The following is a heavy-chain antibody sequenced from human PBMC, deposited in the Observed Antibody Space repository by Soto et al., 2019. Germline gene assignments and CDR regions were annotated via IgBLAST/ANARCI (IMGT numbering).Heavy chain of an antibody. J-gene: IGHJ5*02. Sequence: EVQLVESGGGLIQPGRSLRLSCAASGFNFDDYAMHWVRQAPGKGLEWVSGISWNSAVTAYADSVKGRLAVSRDNAMNSLYLHMTSLRPGDTALYYGAKDRYSSSFTSFDAWGQGTLVVVSS. D-gene: IGHD1-26*01. V-gene: IGHV3-9*01. CDR2: ISWNSAVT. CDR1: GFNFDDYA. CDR3: AKDRYSSSFTSFDA.